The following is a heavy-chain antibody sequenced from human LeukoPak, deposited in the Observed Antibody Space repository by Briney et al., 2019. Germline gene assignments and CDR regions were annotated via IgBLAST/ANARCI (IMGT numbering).Heavy chain of an antibody. CDR1: GFTFSSYS. CDR3: ARVLSGYSSSQGY. CDR2: ISSSSSYI. D-gene: IGHD6-13*01. V-gene: IGHV3-21*01. Sequence: GGFLRLSCAASGFTFSSYSMNWVRQAPGKGLEWVSSISSSSSYIYYADSVKGRFTISRDNAKNSLYLQMNSLRAEDTAVYYCARVLSGYSSSQGYWGQGTLVTVSS. J-gene: IGHJ4*02.